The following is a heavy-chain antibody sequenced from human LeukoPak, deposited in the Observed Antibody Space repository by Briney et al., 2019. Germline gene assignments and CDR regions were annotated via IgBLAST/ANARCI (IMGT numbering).Heavy chain of an antibody. V-gene: IGHV4-30-2*01. J-gene: IGHJ4*02. CDR2: IYHSGST. Sequence: PSQTLSLTCAVSGGSISSGGYSWSWIRQPPGKGLEWIGYIYHSGSTYYNPSLKSRVTISVDRSKNQFSLKLSSVTAADTAVYYCASLSRGYWGQGTLVTVFS. CDR3: ASLSRGY. CDR1: GGSISSGGYS.